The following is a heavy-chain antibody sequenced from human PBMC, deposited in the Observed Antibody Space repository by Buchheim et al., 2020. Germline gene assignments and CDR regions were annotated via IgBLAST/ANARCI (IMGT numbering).Heavy chain of an antibody. J-gene: IGHJ6*02. Sequence: QVQLVQSGAEVKKPGASVKVSCKASGYTFTGYYMHWVRQAPGQGLEWMGWINPNSGGTNYAQKFQGWGPMTRDTSISTAYMELSRLRSDDTAVYYCARDQGQTILRHRYGMDVWGQGTT. CDR3: ARDQGQTILRHRYGMDV. CDR2: INPNSGGT. V-gene: IGHV1-2*04. D-gene: IGHD1-26*01. CDR1: GYTFTGYY.